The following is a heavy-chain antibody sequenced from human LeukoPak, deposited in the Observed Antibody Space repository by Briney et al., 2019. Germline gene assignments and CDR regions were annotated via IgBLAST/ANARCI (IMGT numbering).Heavy chain of an antibody. V-gene: IGHV3-7*01. CDR1: GFTFSAYW. J-gene: IGHJ4*02. D-gene: IGHD1-26*01. CDR3: ARVNDGATLEY. Sequence: PGGSLRLSCATSGFTFSAYWMSWVRQAPGKGLEWVTNIKPDESEKYYVDSVKGRFTVSRDNATNLVYLEMNSLRVEDTAVYYCARVNDGATLEYWGQGTLVTVSS. CDR2: IKPDESEK.